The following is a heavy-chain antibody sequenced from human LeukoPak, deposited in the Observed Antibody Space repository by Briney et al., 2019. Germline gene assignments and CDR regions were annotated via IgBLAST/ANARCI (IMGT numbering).Heavy chain of an antibody. V-gene: IGHV3-33*01. J-gene: IGHJ4*02. CDR1: GFTFSSYG. D-gene: IGHD6-19*01. CDR2: IWYDGSNK. CDR3: ASQYSSGWR. Sequence: HPGRSLRLSCAASGFTFSSYGMHWVRQAPGKGLEWVAVIWYDGSNKYYADSVKGRFTISRDNSKNTLYLQMNSLRAEDTAVYYCASQYSSGWRWGQGTLVTVSS.